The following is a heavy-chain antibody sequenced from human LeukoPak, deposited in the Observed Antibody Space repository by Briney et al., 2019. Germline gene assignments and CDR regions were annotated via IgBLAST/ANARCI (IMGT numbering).Heavy chain of an antibody. Sequence: PSETLSLTCTVSGGSINPYYWSWIRQPPGKGLEWIGYIYYSGSTNYNPSLKSRVTISVDTSKNQFSPKLSSVTAADTAVYYCARESIAVARRYFDYWGQGTLVTVSS. CDR3: ARESIAVARRYFDY. CDR1: GGSINPYY. V-gene: IGHV4-59*01. J-gene: IGHJ4*02. CDR2: IYYSGST. D-gene: IGHD6-19*01.